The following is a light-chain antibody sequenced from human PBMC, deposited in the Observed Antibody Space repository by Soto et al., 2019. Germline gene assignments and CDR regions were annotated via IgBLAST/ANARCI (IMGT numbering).Light chain of an antibody. J-gene: IGKJ4*01. CDR3: QQAYNFPRT. CDR1: QSVYSW. CDR2: AAS. Sequence: DIQMTQSPSSVSASVGERVTITCRASQSVYSWVAWYQPAPGKAPKLLISAASTLRGGVPSRFSGSGSGTDFTLTISSLQPEDVATYYCQQAYNFPRTFGGGTKVEIK. V-gene: IGKV1D-12*01.